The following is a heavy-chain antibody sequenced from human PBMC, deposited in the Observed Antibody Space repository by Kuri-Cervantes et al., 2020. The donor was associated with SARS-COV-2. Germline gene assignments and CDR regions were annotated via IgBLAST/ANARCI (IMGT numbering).Heavy chain of an antibody. D-gene: IGHD1-7*01. CDR3: ARATHNWNSLNDY. CDR1: GFTFSSYW. Sequence: GGSLRLSCAASGFTFSSYWMSWVRQAPGKGLEWVANIKQDGSEKHYVDSAKGRFTISRDNAKNSLYLQMNSLRAEDTAVYYCARATHNWNSLNDYWGQVTLVTVSS. J-gene: IGHJ4*02. CDR2: IKQDGSEK. V-gene: IGHV3-7*05.